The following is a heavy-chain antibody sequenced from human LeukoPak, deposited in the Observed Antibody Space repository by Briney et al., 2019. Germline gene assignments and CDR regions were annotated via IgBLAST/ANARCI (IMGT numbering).Heavy chain of an antibody. V-gene: IGHV1-46*01. CDR2: INPSGGST. CDR1: GYSFTSYY. J-gene: IGHJ3*02. Sequence: ASVKVSCKASGYSFTSYYMHWVRQAPGQGLEWMGIINPSGGSTRYAQKFQGRVTMTRDMSTSTVDMELSSLRSEDTAVYYCARDNYGDYAGAFDIWGQGTMVTVSS. D-gene: IGHD4-17*01. CDR3: ARDNYGDYAGAFDI.